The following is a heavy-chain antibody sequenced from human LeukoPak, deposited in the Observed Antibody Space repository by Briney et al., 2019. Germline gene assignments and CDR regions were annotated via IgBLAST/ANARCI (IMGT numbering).Heavy chain of an antibody. V-gene: IGHV4-30-4*01. CDR3: ARGFGSGSSYYGWFDP. Sequence: SQTLSLTCTVSGGSISSGDYHWNWIRQSPGKGLEWIGFIHDSGSTYYTPSLKSRVTMSRDMSKKQFSLMLTFVTAADTAVYYCARGFGSGSSYYGWFDPWGQGTLVTVSS. D-gene: IGHD3-10*01. CDR2: IHDSGST. J-gene: IGHJ5*02. CDR1: GGSISSGDYH.